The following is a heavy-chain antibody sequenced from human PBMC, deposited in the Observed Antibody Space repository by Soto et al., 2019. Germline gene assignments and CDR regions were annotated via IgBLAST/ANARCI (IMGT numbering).Heavy chain of an antibody. CDR2: ITSNSDHI. CDR3: ATPYYYNH. CDR1: GFMFSAYT. V-gene: IGHV3-21*01. Sequence: GGSLRLSCAASGFMFSAYTMSWVRQAPGKGLEWLSSITSNSDHIDYADSVRGRFTVSRDNARKSLYLQMDSLGAEDTGIYYCATPYYYNHWGPGTLVTVSS. J-gene: IGHJ4*02.